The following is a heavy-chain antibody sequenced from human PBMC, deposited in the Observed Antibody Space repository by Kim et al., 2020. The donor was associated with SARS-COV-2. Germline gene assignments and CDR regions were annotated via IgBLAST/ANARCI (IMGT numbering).Heavy chain of an antibody. V-gene: IGHV3-33*03. CDR3: AKDLLTTVTTAGYGMDV. J-gene: IGHJ6*02. Sequence: VKGRFTISRDKSKNTLYLQMNSLRAEDTAVYYCAKDLLTTVTTAGYGMDVWGQGTTVTVSS. D-gene: IGHD4-17*01.